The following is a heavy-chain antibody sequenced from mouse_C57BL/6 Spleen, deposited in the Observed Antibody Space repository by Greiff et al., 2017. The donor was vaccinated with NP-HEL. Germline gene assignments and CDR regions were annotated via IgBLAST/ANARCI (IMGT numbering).Heavy chain of an antibody. J-gene: IGHJ2*01. D-gene: IGHD1-1*01. Sequence: QVQLQQSGAELVKPGASVKLSCKASGYTFTSYWMHWVKQRPGQGLEWIGMIHPNSGSTNYNEKFKSKATLTVDKSSSTAYMQLSSLTSEDSAVYYCARLITTVVATDYFDYWGQGTTLTVSS. V-gene: IGHV1-64*01. CDR1: GYTFTSYW. CDR2: IHPNSGST. CDR3: ARLITTVVATDYFDY.